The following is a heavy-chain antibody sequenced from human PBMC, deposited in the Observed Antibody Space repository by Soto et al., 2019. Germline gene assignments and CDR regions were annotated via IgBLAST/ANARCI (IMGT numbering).Heavy chain of an antibody. CDR1: GGTFSSYT. CDR2: IIPILGIA. V-gene: IGHV1-69*02. D-gene: IGHD3-22*01. J-gene: IGHJ4*02. Sequence: GASVKVSCKASGGTFSSYTISWVRQAPGQGLEWMGRIIPILGIANYAQKFQGRVTITADKSTSTAYMELSSLRSEDTAVYYCAADTGDDSSGYYSRFWGQGTLVTVSS. CDR3: AADTGDDSSGYYSRF.